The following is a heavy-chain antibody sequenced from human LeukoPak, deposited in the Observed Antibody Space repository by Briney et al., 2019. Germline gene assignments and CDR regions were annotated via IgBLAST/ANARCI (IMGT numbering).Heavy chain of an antibody. Sequence: PGGSLRLSCAASVFTFSSYSMNWVRQAPGKGLEWVSYISSSSTIYYADSVKGRFTISRDNAKNSLYLQMNSLRAEDTAVYYCARGDYSYGSYYFDYWGQGTLVTVSS. D-gene: IGHD5-18*01. CDR3: ARGDYSYGSYYFDY. CDR2: ISSSSTI. CDR1: VFTFSSYS. J-gene: IGHJ4*02. V-gene: IGHV3-48*01.